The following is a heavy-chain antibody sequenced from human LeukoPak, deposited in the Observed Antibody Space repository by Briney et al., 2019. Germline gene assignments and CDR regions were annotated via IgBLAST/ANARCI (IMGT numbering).Heavy chain of an antibody. D-gene: IGHD3-22*01. Sequence: GGSLRLSCATSGFTFSRFGMNWVRQVPGKGLEWVAVIWYDGSQTKYADSVKGRFTVSRDNSKNTLYLEMKSLRAEDTAVYFCARDGGGDASGYYFSDYFDHWGQGTLVTVSS. V-gene: IGHV3-33*01. CDR1: GFTFSRFG. J-gene: IGHJ4*02. CDR3: ARDGGGDASGYYFSDYFDH. CDR2: IWYDGSQT.